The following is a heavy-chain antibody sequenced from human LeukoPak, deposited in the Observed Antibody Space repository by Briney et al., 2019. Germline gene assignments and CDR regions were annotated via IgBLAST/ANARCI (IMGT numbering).Heavy chain of an antibody. D-gene: IGHD5-18*01. CDR2: IIPIFGTA. CDR3: AAVLDTAMVNFDY. CDR1: GGTFSSYA. J-gene: IGHJ4*02. V-gene: IGHV1-69*13. Sequence: SVNVSSTASGGTFSSYAISWVRQPPGQGLARMGGIIPIFGTANYAQKFQGRVTITADESTSTAYMELSSLRSEDTAVYYCAAVLDTAMVNFDYWGQGTLVTVSS.